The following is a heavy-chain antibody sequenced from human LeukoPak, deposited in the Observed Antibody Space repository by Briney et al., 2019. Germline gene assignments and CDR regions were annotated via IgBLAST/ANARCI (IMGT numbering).Heavy chain of an antibody. J-gene: IGHJ4*02. CDR1: GYSLSELL. V-gene: IGHV1-24*01. CDR2: IDHENGAE. Sequence: ASVKVSCKVSGYSLSELLIHWVRHSPGKGLEWMAGIDHENGAEVSAQKVEGRVTMTKDTSTDTAYMELSGLRPDDTAIYYCATEGDYSLDYWGQGTLVTVSS. CDR3: ATEGDYSLDY. D-gene: IGHD2-15*01.